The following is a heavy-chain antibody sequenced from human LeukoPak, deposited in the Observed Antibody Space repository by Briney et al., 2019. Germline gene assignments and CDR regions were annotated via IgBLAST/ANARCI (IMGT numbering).Heavy chain of an antibody. V-gene: IGHV3-15*01. D-gene: IGHD6-13*01. CDR2: IKSKTDGGTT. J-gene: IGHJ4*02. CDR3: TTERRIAAAGKYYFDY. CDR1: GFTFSNAW. Sequence: PGGSLRLSCAASGFTFSNAWMSWVRQAPGKGLEWVGRIKSKTDGGTTDYAAPVKGRFTISRDDSKNTLYLQMNSLKTEDTAVYYCTTERRIAAAGKYYFDYWGQGTLVTVSS.